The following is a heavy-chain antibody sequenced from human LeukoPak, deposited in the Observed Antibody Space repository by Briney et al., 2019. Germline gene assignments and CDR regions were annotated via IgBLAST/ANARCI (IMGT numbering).Heavy chain of an antibody. CDR2: IYNSGST. D-gene: IGHD6-13*01. J-gene: IGHJ4*02. Sequence: AETLSLTCTVSGGSISSYYWSWIRQPAGKGLEWIGHIYNSGSTNYNPSLKGRVTMSVATSKNQFSLHLSSVTAADTAVYYCARSAFLVTAPGLYYFDYWGQGTLVAVSS. CDR1: GGSISSYY. V-gene: IGHV4-4*07. CDR3: ARSAFLVTAPGLYYFDY.